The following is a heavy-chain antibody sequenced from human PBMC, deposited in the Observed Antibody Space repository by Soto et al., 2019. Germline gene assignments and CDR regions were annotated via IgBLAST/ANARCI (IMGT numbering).Heavy chain of an antibody. CDR3: AKDIRALSSDWELEDIVLVPAAKGGMDV. V-gene: IGHV3-9*01. Sequence: EVQLVESGGGLVQPGRSLRLSCAASGFTFDDYAMHWVRQAPGKGLEWVSGISWNSGSIGYADSVKGRFTISRDNAKNSLYLQMNSLRAEDTALYYCAKDIRALSSDWELEDIVLVPAAKGGMDVWGQGTTVTVSS. CDR1: GFTFDDYA. J-gene: IGHJ6*02. D-gene: IGHD2-2*01. CDR2: ISWNSGSI.